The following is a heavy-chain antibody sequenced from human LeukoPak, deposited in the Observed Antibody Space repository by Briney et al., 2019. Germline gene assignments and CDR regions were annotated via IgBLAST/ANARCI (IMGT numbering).Heavy chain of an antibody. V-gene: IGHV3-15*01. CDR3: TTSIYCGGDCYHD. Sequence: GGSLRLSCAASGFTFSNAWMSWVRQAPGKGLEWVGRIKSKTDGGTTDYAAPVRGRFTISRDDSKNTLYLQMNSLKTEDTAVYYCTTSIYCGGDCYHDWGQGTLVTVSS. CDR1: GFTFSNAW. J-gene: IGHJ4*02. CDR2: IKSKTDGGTT. D-gene: IGHD2-21*02.